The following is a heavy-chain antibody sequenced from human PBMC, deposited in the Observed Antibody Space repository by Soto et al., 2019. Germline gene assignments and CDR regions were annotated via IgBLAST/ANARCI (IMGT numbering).Heavy chain of an antibody. CDR2: IYHSGST. V-gene: IGHV4-30-2*01. J-gene: IGHJ5*02. D-gene: IGHD1-20*01. CDR3: ARVEGITGTNWFDP. CDR1: GGSTRSGGCS. Sequence: SETLSLTCAVSGGSTRSGGCSWSWIRQPPGKGLEWIGYIYHSGSTYYNPSLKSRVTISVDRSKNQFSLKLSSVTAADTAVYYCARVEGITGTNWFDPWGQGTLVTVSS.